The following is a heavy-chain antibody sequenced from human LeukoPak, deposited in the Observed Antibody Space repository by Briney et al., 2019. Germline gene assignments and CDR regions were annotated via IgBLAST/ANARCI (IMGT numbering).Heavy chain of an antibody. CDR2: ISSSGSDT. D-gene: IGHD6-13*01. V-gene: IGHV3-11*05. CDR1: GFRFSDYF. Sequence: GGSLRLSCTGSGFRFSDYFMSWVRQAPGKGLEWVSYISSSGSDTTYADSVRGRFTVSRDNAMNSLYLQMNSLRAEDTAVYYCAREHQRGSWYDYWGQGTLVTVSS. CDR3: AREHQRGSWYDY. J-gene: IGHJ4*02.